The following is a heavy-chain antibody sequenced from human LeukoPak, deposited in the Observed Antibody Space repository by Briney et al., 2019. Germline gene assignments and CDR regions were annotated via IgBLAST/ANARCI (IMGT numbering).Heavy chain of an antibody. CDR3: ARDRYDILTGYSPLAG. D-gene: IGHD3-9*01. J-gene: IGHJ4*02. CDR1: GYIFTSYY. Sequence: ASVKVSCKASGYIFTSYYMHWVRQAPGQGLEWMGIINPSGGSTSYAQKFQGRVTMTRDTSTSTVYMELSSLRSEDTAVYYCARDRYDILTGYSPLAGWGQGTLVTVSS. V-gene: IGHV1-46*01. CDR2: INPSGGST.